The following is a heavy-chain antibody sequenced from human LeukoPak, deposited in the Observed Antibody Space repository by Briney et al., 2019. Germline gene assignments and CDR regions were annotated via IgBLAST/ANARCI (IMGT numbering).Heavy chain of an antibody. CDR1: GGSISSGGYS. V-gene: IGHV4-31*03. CDR2: IYYSGST. Sequence: SQTLSLTCTVSGGSISSGGYSWSWIRQHPGKGLEYIGYIYYSGSTYYTPSLKSRVTMSVDTSKNHSSLKLSSVTAADTAVYYCARVGGGSMDVWGQGTTVTVSS. D-gene: IGHD3-10*01. CDR3: ARVGGGSMDV. J-gene: IGHJ6*02.